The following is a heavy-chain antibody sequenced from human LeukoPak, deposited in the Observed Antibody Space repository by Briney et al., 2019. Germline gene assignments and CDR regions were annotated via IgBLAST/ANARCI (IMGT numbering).Heavy chain of an antibody. J-gene: IGHJ4*02. CDR1: GGSISSGSYY. CDR2: IHSSGST. CDR3: ARTFVGTGPITEIKFDY. Sequence: SETLSLTCTVSGGSISSGSYYWSWIRQPAGKGLEWIGHIHSSGSTNYNPSLKSRVTISVDTSKNQFSLKLSSVTAADTAVYYCARTFVGTGPITEIKFDYWGQGTLVTVSS. V-gene: IGHV4-61*10. D-gene: IGHD1-20*01.